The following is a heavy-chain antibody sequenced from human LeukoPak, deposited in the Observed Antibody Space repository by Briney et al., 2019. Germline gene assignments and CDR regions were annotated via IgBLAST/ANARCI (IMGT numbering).Heavy chain of an antibody. CDR2: INHSGST. D-gene: IGHD3-10*01. V-gene: IGHV4-34*01. CDR1: GGSFSGYY. CDR3: ATAFTMVRGHWFDS. Sequence: PSETLSLTCAVYGGSFSGYYWSWIRQPPGKGLEWIGEINHSGSTNYNPSLKSRVTISVDTSKNQFSLKLSSVTAADTAVYYCATAFTMVRGHWFDSWGQGTLVTVSS. J-gene: IGHJ5*01.